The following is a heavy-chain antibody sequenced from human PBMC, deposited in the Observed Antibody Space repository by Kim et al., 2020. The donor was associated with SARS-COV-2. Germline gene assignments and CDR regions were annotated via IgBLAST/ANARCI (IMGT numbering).Heavy chain of an antibody. CDR2: INAGNGNT. CDR3: ARGYSSSWIHYYYYGMDV. V-gene: IGHV1-3*01. Sequence: ASVKVSCKASGYTFTSYAMHWVRQAPGQRLEWMGWINAGNGNTKYSQKFQARVTITSDTSASTAYMELSSLRSEDTAVYYCARGYSSSWIHYYYYGMDVWGQGTTVTVSS. D-gene: IGHD6-13*01. CDR1: GYTFTSYA. J-gene: IGHJ6*02.